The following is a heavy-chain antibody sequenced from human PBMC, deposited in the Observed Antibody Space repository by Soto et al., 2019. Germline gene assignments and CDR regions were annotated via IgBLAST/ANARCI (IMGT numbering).Heavy chain of an antibody. CDR2: IYYSGST. Sequence: QVQLQESGPGLVKPSQTLSLTCTVSGGSISSGDYYWSWIRQPPGKGLEWIGYIYYSGSTYYNPSLKSRVIISVDTSKNQFSLKLSSVTAADTAVYYCARGWGEPGSYQGTGFDYWGQGTLVTVSS. J-gene: IGHJ4*02. D-gene: IGHD1-26*01. CDR3: ARGWGEPGSYQGTGFDY. CDR1: GGSISSGDYY. V-gene: IGHV4-30-4*01.